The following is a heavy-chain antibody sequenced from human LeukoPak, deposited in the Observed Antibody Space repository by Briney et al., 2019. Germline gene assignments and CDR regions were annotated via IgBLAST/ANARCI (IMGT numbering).Heavy chain of an antibody. CDR3: AREPPAYDYVWGSYRYTGGSDAFDI. D-gene: IGHD3-16*02. V-gene: IGHV3-30*02. Sequence: TGGSLRLSCAASGFTFRSYGMHWVRQAPGKGLEWVAYIQNDGSNEQYADSVKGRFSISRDSSKNILYLQMNSLRAEDTAVYYCAREPPAYDYVWGSYRYTGGSDAFDIWGQGTMVTVSS. CDR2: IQNDGSNE. J-gene: IGHJ3*02. CDR1: GFTFRSYG.